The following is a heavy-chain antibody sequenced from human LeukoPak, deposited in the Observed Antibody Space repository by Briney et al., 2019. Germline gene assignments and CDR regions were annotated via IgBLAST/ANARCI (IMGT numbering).Heavy chain of an antibody. CDR1: GFTFSSYA. CDR2: ISSDGGST. CDR3: ARGITGTSSYYFDY. J-gene: IGHJ4*02. V-gene: IGHV3-64*01. Sequence: GGSLRLSWAASGFTFSSYAMHWVRQAPGKGLEYVSAISSDGGSTYYANSVKGRFTISRDNSKNTLYLQMGSLRAEDMAVYYCARGITGTSSYYFDYWGQGTLVTVSS. D-gene: IGHD1-20*01.